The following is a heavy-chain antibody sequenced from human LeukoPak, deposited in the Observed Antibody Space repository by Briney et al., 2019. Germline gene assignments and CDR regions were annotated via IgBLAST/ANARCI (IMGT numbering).Heavy chain of an antibody. V-gene: IGHV3-23*01. CDR2: ITGSGGST. Sequence: GSLRLSCAASGFTFSSYAMSWVRQPPGKGLEWVSVITGSGGSTYYAGSVKGRFTIFRNNSKNTLYLQMNSLRAEDTAVYYCAKYGSGSYGVDYWGQGTLVTVSS. D-gene: IGHD3-10*01. CDR1: GFTFSSYA. CDR3: AKYGSGSYGVDY. J-gene: IGHJ4*02.